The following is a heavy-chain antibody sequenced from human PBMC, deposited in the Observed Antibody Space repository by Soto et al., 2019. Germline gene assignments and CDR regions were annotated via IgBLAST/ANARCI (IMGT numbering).Heavy chain of an antibody. J-gene: IGHJ4*02. CDR2: ISYDGSNK. Sequence: PGGSLRLSCAASGFTFSSYGMHWVRQAPGKGLEWVAVISYDGSNKYYADSVKGRFTISRDNSKNTLYLQMNSLRAEDTAVYYCAKDTRYFDWLSPPHYWGQGTLVTVSS. CDR3: AKDTRYFDWLSPPHY. V-gene: IGHV3-30*18. D-gene: IGHD3-9*01. CDR1: GFTFSSYG.